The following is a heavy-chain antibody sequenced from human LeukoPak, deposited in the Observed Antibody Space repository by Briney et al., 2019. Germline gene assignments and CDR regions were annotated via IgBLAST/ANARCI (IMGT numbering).Heavy chain of an antibody. V-gene: IGHV3-7*05. CDR1: GFTFSSYW. CDR2: IKQDGSEK. J-gene: IGHJ4*02. Sequence: GGSLRLSCAASGFTFSSYWMSWVRQAPGKGLEWVANIKQDGSEKYYVGSVKGRFTISRDNAKNSLFLQMNSLRADDTAVYYCAREAGIPPSTQQWPTSVDYWGQGTLVTVSS. CDR3: AREAGIPPSTQQWPTSVDY. D-gene: IGHD5-18*01.